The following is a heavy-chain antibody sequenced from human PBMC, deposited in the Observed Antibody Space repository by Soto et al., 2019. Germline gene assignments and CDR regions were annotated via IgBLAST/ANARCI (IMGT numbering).Heavy chain of an antibody. J-gene: IGHJ4*02. V-gene: IGHV3-53*02. CDR3: ARCSGWYGQCYFDC. D-gene: IGHD6-13*01. CDR1: GFIVSSSY. CDR2: IYSDGRT. Sequence: DVQLVETGGGLIQPGGSLRLSCEASGFIVSSSYMSWVRQAPGKGLEWVSVIYSDGRTYYADSVKGRFTLSKDNSKNTLYLQMNSLSAEAPAVYYCARCSGWYGQCYFDCWGQGTLVTVSS.